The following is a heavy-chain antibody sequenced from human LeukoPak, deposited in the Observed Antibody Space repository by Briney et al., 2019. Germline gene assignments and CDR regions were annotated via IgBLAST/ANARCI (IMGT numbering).Heavy chain of an antibody. D-gene: IGHD6-19*01. CDR1: GYTFTGYY. Sequence: ASVKVSCKASGYTFTGYYIDWVRQAPGQGLEWMGWINPNSGGTNSAQKFQGRVTMTRDTSISTAYMELSRLRSDDTAVYYCARVGSDSSGWRRFDYWGQGTLVTVSS. V-gene: IGHV1-2*02. CDR2: INPNSGGT. J-gene: IGHJ4*02. CDR3: ARVGSDSSGWRRFDY.